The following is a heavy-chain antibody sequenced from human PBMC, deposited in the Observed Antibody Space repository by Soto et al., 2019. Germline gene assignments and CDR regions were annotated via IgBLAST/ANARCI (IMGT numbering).Heavy chain of an antibody. CDR3: ARLQSEYYDILTGRFVDY. Sequence: ASVKVSCKASGYTFTSYAMHWVRQAPGQRLEWMGWINAGNGNTKYSQKFQGRVTITRDTSASTAYMELSSLRSEDTAVYYCARLQSEYYDILTGRFVDYWGQGTLVTVSS. CDR1: GYTFTSYA. CDR2: INAGNGNT. V-gene: IGHV1-3*01. D-gene: IGHD3-9*01. J-gene: IGHJ4*02.